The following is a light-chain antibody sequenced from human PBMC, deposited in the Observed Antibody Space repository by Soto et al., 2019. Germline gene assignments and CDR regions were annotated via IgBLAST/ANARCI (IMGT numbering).Light chain of an antibody. CDR2: DVS. V-gene: IGLV2-14*01. J-gene: IGLJ2*01. CDR3: SSYTSASTVI. CDR1: SSDVGGYDY. Sequence: QSALTQPASVSGSPGQSITISCTGTSSDVGGYDYVSWYQQHPGKAPKLMIYDVSNRPSGVSNRFSGSKSGYTASLTISGLQGEDEADYFCSSYTSASTVIFGGGTKVTVL.